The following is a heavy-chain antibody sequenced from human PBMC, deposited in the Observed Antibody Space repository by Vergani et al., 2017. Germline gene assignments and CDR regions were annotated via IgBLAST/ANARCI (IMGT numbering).Heavy chain of an antibody. D-gene: IGHD2-2*01. J-gene: IGHJ6*03. CDR1: GFTVSSNY. CDR3: AKGGVCSSTSCYPYYYYYMDV. V-gene: IGHV3-53*01. Sequence: EVQLLESGGGLVQPGGSLRLSCAASGFTVSSNYMSWVRQAPGXGLEWVSVIYSGGSTYYADSVKGRFTISRDNSKNTLYLQMNSLRAEDTAVYYCAKGGVCSSTSCYPYYYYYMDVWGKGTTVTVSS. CDR2: IYSGGST.